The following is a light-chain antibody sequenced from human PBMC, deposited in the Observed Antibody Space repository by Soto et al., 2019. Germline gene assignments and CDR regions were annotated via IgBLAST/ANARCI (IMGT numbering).Light chain of an antibody. CDR2: DVS. Sequence: QSVLTQPASVSGSPGQSITISCTGTSSDVGSYNYVSWYQQHPGKAPKLMIYDVSNRPSGVSNRFSGSKSGNTASLTISALQAEDEADYYCSSYTSSSTLYVFGTGTKVTVL. CDR1: SSDVGSYNY. J-gene: IGLJ1*01. CDR3: SSYTSSSTLYV. V-gene: IGLV2-14*01.